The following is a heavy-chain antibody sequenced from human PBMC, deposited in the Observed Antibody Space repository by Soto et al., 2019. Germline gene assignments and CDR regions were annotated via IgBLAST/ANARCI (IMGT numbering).Heavy chain of an antibody. CDR1: GGSISGGIYY. CDR3: AREIIPLTTDWYFDL. J-gene: IGHJ2*01. Sequence: QVQLQESGPGLVKPSETLSLTCTVSGGSISGGIYYWSWVRQSPGKGLEWIGYIFHSGSTFYNPSLGRLVTLSEDTSKNQFSLRLSSVTAADTAVYYCAREIIPLTTDWYFDLWGRGTLVTVSS. CDR2: IFHSGST. V-gene: IGHV4-30-4*01. D-gene: IGHD4-17*01.